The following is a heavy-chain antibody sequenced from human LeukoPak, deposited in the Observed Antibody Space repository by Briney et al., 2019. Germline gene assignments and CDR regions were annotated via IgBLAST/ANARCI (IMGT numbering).Heavy chain of an antibody. D-gene: IGHD4-17*01. CDR1: GGSISSYY. CDR2: IYYSGST. J-gene: IGHJ4*02. Sequence: SETLSLTCTVSGGSISSYYWSWIRQPPGKGLEWIGYIYYSGSTNYNPSLKSRVTISVDTSKNQFSLKLSSVTAADTAVYYCARSGLYGDYFDYWGQGTLVTVSS. CDR3: ARSGLYGDYFDY. V-gene: IGHV4-59*01.